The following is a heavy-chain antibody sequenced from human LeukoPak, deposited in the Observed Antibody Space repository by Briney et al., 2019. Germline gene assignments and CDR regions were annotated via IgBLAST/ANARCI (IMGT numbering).Heavy chain of an antibody. CDR1: GCTFTSYG. CDR2: ISAYNGNT. J-gene: IGHJ4*02. D-gene: IGHD3-22*01. Sequence: ASVKVSCKASGCTFTSYGISWVRQAPGQGLEWMGWISAYNGNTNYAQKLQGRVTMTTDTSTSTAYMELRSLRSDDTVVYYCARTYYDSSGYYWDYWGQGTLVTVSS. CDR3: ARTYYDSSGYYWDY. V-gene: IGHV1-18*01.